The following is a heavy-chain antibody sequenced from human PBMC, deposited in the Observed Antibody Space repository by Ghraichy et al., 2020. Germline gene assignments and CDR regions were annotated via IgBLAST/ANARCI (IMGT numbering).Heavy chain of an antibody. Sequence: GESLNISCAASGFTFSNYAMSWVRQAPGKGLEWVSTISGSGDSTYYADSVKGRFTISRDNSKNTLYLQMNGLRAEDTAVYYCAKDRQYDYVWGSYQNTDYWGQGTLVTVSS. J-gene: IGHJ4*02. D-gene: IGHD3-16*02. CDR2: ISGSGDST. CDR3: AKDRQYDYVWGSYQNTDY. V-gene: IGHV3-23*01. CDR1: GFTFSNYA.